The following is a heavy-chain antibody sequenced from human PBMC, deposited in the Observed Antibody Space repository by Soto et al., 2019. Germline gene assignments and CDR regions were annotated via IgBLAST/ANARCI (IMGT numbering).Heavy chain of an antibody. J-gene: IGHJ4*02. V-gene: IGHV3-23*01. CDR2: MISNRGSP. CDR1: XFXFXXYD. Sequence: EVHLLESGGGLVQPGGSLTLSCAGSXFXFXXYDMTWVRQAPGKGLEWVSMISNRGSPYYSGSVRGRFTISRDNSNSILYLQMXSXXXXXXXXXXXXXHWGTPAPDDYWGQGTLVTVSS. CDR3: XXHWGTPAPDDY. D-gene: IGHD6-13*01.